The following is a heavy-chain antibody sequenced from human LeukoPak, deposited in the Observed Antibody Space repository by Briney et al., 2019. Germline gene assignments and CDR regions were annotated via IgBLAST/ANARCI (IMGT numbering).Heavy chain of an antibody. CDR3: ARLRWYLLDY. CDR2: IYYSGST. D-gene: IGHD2-15*01. Sequence: PSETLSLTCTVSGGSISSSSYYWGWIRQPPGKGLEWIGSIYYSGSTYYNPSLKSRVTISVDTSKNQFSLKLSSVTAADTAVYYCARLRWYLLDYWGQGTLVTVSS. V-gene: IGHV4-39*01. CDR1: GGSISSSSYY. J-gene: IGHJ4*02.